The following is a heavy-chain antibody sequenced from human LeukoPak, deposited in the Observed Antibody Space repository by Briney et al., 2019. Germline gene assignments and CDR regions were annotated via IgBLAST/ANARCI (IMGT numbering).Heavy chain of an antibody. CDR1: GWSFSGYY. D-gene: IGHD6-13*01. J-gene: IGHJ4*02. CDR3: ARAAGTDGDYYFDY. CDR2: IYTSGST. V-gene: IGHV4-4*07. Sequence: SETLSLTCAVSGWSFSGYYWSWIRQPAGKGLEWIGRIYTSGSTNYNPSLNSRVTMSVDTSKNQFSLKLSSVTAADTAVYYCARAAGTDGDYYFDYWGQGTLVTVSS.